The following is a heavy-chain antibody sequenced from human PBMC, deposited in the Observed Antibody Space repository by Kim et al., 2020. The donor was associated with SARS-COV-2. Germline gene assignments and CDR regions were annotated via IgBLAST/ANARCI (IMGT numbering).Heavy chain of an antibody. CDR3: ARGIAGYGYGPRGFCFDY. CDR2: IYTSGST. D-gene: IGHD5-18*01. CDR1: GGSISSYY. Sequence: SETLSLTCTVSGGSISSYYWSWIRQPAGKGLEWIGRIYTSGSTNYNPSLKSRVTMSVDTSKNQFSLKLSSVTAADTAVYYCARGIAGYGYGPRGFCFDYWGQGTLVTVSS. V-gene: IGHV4-4*07. J-gene: IGHJ4*02.